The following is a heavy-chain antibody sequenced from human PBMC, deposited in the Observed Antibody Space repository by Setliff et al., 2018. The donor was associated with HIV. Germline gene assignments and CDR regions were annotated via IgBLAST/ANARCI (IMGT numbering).Heavy chain of an antibody. Sequence: GASVKVSCKASGYTFTSYYIHWVRQAPGQGLEWLGWMNPNSGRAGSAQMFQGRLTMTRDTSTSTAYMELSSLTSDDTAIYYCARGRLSWSPDFWGQGTLVTVSS. V-gene: IGHV1-8*02. CDR3: ARGRLSWSPDF. CDR1: GYTFTSYY. CDR2: MNPNSGRA. J-gene: IGHJ4*02.